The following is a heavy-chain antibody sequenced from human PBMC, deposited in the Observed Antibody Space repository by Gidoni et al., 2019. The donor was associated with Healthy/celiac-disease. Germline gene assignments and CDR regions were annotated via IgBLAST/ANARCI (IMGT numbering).Heavy chain of an antibody. J-gene: IGHJ4*02. CDR2: ISSSSSTI. CDR3: ARARGNMVRGVIITALIAFDY. Sequence: EVQLVESGGGLVQTGGSLRLSRAASGFTFSRYSMNWVRQAPGKGLEWVSYISSSSSTIYYADSVKGRFTISRDNAKNSLYLQMNSLRDEDTAVYYCARARGNMVRGVIITALIAFDYWGQGTLVTVSS. V-gene: IGHV3-48*02. CDR1: GFTFSRYS. D-gene: IGHD3-10*01.